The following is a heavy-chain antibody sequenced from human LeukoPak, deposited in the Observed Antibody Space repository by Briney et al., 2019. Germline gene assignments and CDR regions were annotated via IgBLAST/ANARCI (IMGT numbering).Heavy chain of an antibody. CDR1: GFTVSSNY. V-gene: IGHV3-66*01. CDR3: AKSIAARPYYYGMDV. J-gene: IGHJ6*02. CDR2: IYSGGST. D-gene: IGHD6-6*01. Sequence: GGSLRLSCAASGFTVSSNYMSWVRQAPGKGLEWVSVIYSGGSTYYADSVKGRFTISRDNSKNTLYLQMSSLRAEDTAVYYCAKSIAARPYYYGMDVWGQGTTVTVSS.